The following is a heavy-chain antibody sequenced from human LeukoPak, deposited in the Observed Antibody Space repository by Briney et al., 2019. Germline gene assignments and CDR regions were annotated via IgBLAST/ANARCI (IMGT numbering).Heavy chain of an antibody. CDR2: INPNSGGI. D-gene: IGHD4-17*01. V-gene: IGHV1-2*02. CDR1: GYTFTGYY. Sequence: ASVKVSCKASGYTFTGYYMHWVRQAPGQGLEWMGWINPNSGGINYAQKFQGRVTMTRDTSISTAYMELSRLRSDDTAVYYCARGGYGDYVFDYWGQGTLVTVSS. CDR3: ARGGYGDYVFDY. J-gene: IGHJ4*02.